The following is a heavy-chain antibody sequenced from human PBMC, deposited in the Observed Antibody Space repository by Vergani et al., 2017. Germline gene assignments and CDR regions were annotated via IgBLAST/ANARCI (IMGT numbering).Heavy chain of an antibody. V-gene: IGHV3-23*04. Sequence: EVQLVESGGGLVKPGGSLRLSCAASGFTFSNAWMSWVRQAPGKGLEWVSAISGSGGSTYYADSVKGRFTISRDNSKNTLYLQMNSLRAEDTAVYYCAKDRRVGDHFDYWGQGTLVTVSS. CDR1: GFTFSNAW. D-gene: IGHD1-26*01. CDR3: AKDRRVGDHFDY. J-gene: IGHJ4*02. CDR2: ISGSGGST.